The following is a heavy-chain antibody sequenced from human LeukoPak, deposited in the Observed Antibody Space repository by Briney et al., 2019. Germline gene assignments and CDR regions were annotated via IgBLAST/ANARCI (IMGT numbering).Heavy chain of an antibody. Sequence: SVKVSCKASGGTFSSYAISWVRQAPGQGPEWMGGIIPIFGTANYAQKFQGRVTITTDESTSTAYMELSSLRSEDTAVYYCASGDPVKYSGSYSPSGYFDYWGQGTLVTVSS. CDR2: IIPIFGTA. D-gene: IGHD1-26*01. V-gene: IGHV1-69*05. CDR3: ASGDPVKYSGSYSPSGYFDY. CDR1: GGTFSSYA. J-gene: IGHJ4*02.